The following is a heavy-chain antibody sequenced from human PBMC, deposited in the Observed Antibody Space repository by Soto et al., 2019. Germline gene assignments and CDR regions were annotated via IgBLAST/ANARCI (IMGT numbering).Heavy chain of an antibody. J-gene: IGHJ4*02. Sequence: RGSLRLSCAASGFTFSSYAMHWVRQAPGKGLEWVAVISYDGSNKYYADSVKGRFTISRDNSKNTLYLQMNSLRAEDTAVYYCAREDAYSSGWYDYWGQGTLVTVS. V-gene: IGHV3-30*04. CDR1: GFTFSSYA. CDR2: ISYDGSNK. D-gene: IGHD6-19*01. CDR3: AREDAYSSGWYDY.